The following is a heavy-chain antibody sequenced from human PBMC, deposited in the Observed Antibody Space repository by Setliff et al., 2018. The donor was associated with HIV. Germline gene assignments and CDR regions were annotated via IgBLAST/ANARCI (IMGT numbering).Heavy chain of an antibody. CDR3: ARQPYSGTYTVYYIYMDV. J-gene: IGHJ6*03. V-gene: IGHV1-3*04. D-gene: IGHD1-26*01. CDR1: GYTFTTYT. CDR2: INTGSGNT. Sequence: ASVKVSCKASGYTFTTYTIHWVRQAPGQRLEWMGWINTGSGNTTYSQKFQGRVTITRDTSACTAYMELRSQRSEDTAVYYCARQPYSGTYTVYYIYMDVWGKGTTVTVSS.